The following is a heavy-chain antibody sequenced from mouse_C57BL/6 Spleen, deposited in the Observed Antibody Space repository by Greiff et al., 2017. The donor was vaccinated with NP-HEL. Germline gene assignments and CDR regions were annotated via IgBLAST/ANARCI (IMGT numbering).Heavy chain of an antibody. CDR1: GYTFTSYW. CDR2: INPSNGGT. CDR3: ARNYGSLKYFDY. Sequence: VQLQQSGTELVKPGASVKLSCKASGYTFTSYWMHWVKQRPGQGLEWIGNINPSNGGTNYNEKFKSKATLTVDKSSSTAYMQLSSLTSEDSAVYYSARNYGSLKYFDYWGQGTTLTVSS. V-gene: IGHV1-53*01. D-gene: IGHD1-1*01. J-gene: IGHJ2*01.